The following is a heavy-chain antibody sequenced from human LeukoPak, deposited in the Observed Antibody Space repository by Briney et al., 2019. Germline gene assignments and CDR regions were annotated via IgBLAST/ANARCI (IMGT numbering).Heavy chain of an antibody. Sequence: PGGSLRLSCAASGFTFSSYGMHWVRQAPGKGLEWVAFIRYDGSNKYYADSVKGRFTISRDNSKNTLYLQMNSLRAEDTAVYYCAKDPFELEGDWFDPWGQGTLATVSS. V-gene: IGHV3-30*02. D-gene: IGHD1-1*01. J-gene: IGHJ5*02. CDR3: AKDPFELEGDWFDP. CDR1: GFTFSSYG. CDR2: IRYDGSNK.